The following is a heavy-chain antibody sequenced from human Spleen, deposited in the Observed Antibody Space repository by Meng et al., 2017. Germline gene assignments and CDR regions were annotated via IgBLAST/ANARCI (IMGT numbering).Heavy chain of an antibody. D-gene: IGHD6-19*01. CDR1: GGAFRGYY. CDR2: INHSGST. J-gene: IGHJ5*02. CDR3: ARGDSGWYTGWDWFDP. V-gene: IGHV4-34*01. Sequence: QWQLRKWGAGLLRPSETLSLTLPADGGAFRGYYWSWIRQPPGKGLEWIGEINHSGSTNYNPSLKSRVTISVDTSKNQFSLKLSSVTAADTAVYYCARGDSGWYTGWDWFDPWGQGTLVTVSS.